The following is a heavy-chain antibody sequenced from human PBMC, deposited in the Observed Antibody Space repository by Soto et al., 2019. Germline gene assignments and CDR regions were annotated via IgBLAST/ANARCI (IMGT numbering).Heavy chain of an antibody. Sequence: GGSLRLSCAASGFTFSSYGMHWVRQAPGKGLEWVAVISYDGSNKYYADSVKGRFTISRDNSKNTLYLQMNSLRAEDTAVYYCAKDYDVFWSGYYGLGNYGMDVWGQGTTVTVSS. D-gene: IGHD3-3*01. J-gene: IGHJ6*02. CDR2: ISYDGSNK. CDR1: GFTFSSYG. CDR3: AKDYDVFWSGYYGLGNYGMDV. V-gene: IGHV3-30*18.